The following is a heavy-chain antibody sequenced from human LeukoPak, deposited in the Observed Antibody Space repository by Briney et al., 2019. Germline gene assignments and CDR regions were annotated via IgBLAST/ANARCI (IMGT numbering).Heavy chain of an antibody. CDR2: INPNSGGR. V-gene: IGHV1-2*02. J-gene: IGHJ6*03. Sequence: GASVKVSCKASGYTLTDYYIHWVRQAPGQGLEYMGWINPNSGGRNYAQKFQGRVTMTRDTSISTAYMELSRLTSDDTAVYYCARDLYQWLPSTRPRDYYYYMDVWGEGTTVTVSS. D-gene: IGHD6-19*01. CDR3: ARDLYQWLPSTRPRDYYYYMDV. CDR1: GYTLTDYY.